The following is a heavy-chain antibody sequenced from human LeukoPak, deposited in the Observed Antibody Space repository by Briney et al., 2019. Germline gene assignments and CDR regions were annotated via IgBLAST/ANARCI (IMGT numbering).Heavy chain of an antibody. D-gene: IGHD6-13*01. V-gene: IGHV1-18*01. CDR1: GYTFTSYG. Sequence: ASVKVSCKASGYTFTSYGISWVRQAPGQGLEWMGWISAYSGNTNYAQKLQGRVTMTTDTSTSTAYMELRSLRSDDTAVYYCARVPSSSWYGWFDPWGQGTLVTVSS. CDR2: ISAYSGNT. CDR3: ARVPSSSWYGWFDP. J-gene: IGHJ5*02.